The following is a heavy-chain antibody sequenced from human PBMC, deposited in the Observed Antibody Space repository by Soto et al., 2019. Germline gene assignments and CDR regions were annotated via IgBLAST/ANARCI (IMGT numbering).Heavy chain of an antibody. D-gene: IGHD7-27*01. Sequence: PGESLKISCKGSGYSFTNYWIGWVRQMPGKGLEWMGIIYPGDSDTKYSPSFQGQVTLSADKSINTAYLQWSSLKASDTAIYYCAKLNWGMDYWGQGTQVTVSS. J-gene: IGHJ4*02. CDR3: AKLNWGMDY. CDR2: IYPGDSDT. CDR1: GYSFTNYW. V-gene: IGHV5-51*01.